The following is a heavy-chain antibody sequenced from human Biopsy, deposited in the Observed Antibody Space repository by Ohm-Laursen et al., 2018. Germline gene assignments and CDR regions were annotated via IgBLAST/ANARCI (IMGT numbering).Heavy chain of an antibody. V-gene: IGHV3-23*01. CDR3: ARRGWGPGSSPFDY. CDR1: GFTFSSHA. Sequence: SLRLSCAASGFTFSSHAMAWVRQAPGKGLEWVSGISGSGASTDSADSVKGRFTISRDNSKNTLYLQMNSLRAEDTAVYYCARRGWGPGSSPFDYWGQGTLVTVSS. J-gene: IGHJ4*02. CDR2: ISGSGAST. D-gene: IGHD3-10*01.